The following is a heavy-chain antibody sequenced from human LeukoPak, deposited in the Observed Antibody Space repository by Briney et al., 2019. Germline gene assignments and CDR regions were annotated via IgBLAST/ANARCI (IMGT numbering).Heavy chain of an antibody. Sequence: ASVKGSCKASRYTFTSYAMHWVRQAPGQRLEWMGWINGGNGNTKYSQKFQGRVTITRDTSASTAYMKLSSLRYEDTAVYYCARAGGRSAAVGNWFDPWGQGTLVTVSS. CDR3: ARAGGRSAAVGNWFDP. D-gene: IGHD6-13*01. CDR1: RYTFTSYA. V-gene: IGHV1-3*01. CDR2: INGGNGNT. J-gene: IGHJ5*02.